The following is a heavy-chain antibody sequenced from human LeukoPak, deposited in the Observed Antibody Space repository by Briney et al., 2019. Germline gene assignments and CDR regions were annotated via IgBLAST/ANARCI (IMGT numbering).Heavy chain of an antibody. Sequence: GGSLRLSCAASGFTFSSYAMSWVRQAPGKGLEWVSAISNSGSSTYYADSVKGRFTISRDNSKNTLYLQMNSLRAEDTAVYFCANCRGAEWGSENYWGQGTLVTVSS. CDR1: GFTFSSYA. CDR2: ISNSGSST. CDR3: ANCRGAEWGSENY. J-gene: IGHJ4*02. D-gene: IGHD1-26*01. V-gene: IGHV3-23*01.